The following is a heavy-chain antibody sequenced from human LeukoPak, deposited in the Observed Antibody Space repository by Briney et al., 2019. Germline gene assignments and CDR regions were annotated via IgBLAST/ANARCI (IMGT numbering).Heavy chain of an antibody. CDR2: ISSSGVKT. V-gene: IGHV3-23*01. D-gene: IGHD1-26*01. CDR1: XXTFTXYA. Sequence: SXXXXXXTFTXYAMSWVRQAPEKGLEWVATISSSGVKTNYVDSVKGRFTISRDNSKDTLYLQMNSLRAEDTAVYYCAKDRLVGAIDWGQGTLVTVSS. CDR3: AKDRLVGAID. J-gene: IGHJ4*02.